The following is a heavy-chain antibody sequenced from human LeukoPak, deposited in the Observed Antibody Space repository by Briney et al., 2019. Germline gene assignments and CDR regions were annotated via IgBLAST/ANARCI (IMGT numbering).Heavy chain of an antibody. CDR1: RLTFNSNA. CDR2: ISVSGGSE. CDR3: ARGGDEYDALDI. D-gene: IGHD6-6*01. J-gene: IGHJ3*02. V-gene: IGHV3-23*01. Sequence: GGSLRLSCVVSRLTFNSNAMYWVRQAPGKGLEWVSGISVSGGSEYYADSVKGRFSVSRDNSKHTVYLQMNSLRAEDTAVYYCARGGDEYDALDIWGQGTMVTVSS.